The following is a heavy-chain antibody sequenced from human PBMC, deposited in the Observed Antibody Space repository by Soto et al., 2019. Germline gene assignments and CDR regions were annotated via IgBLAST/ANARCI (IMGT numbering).Heavy chain of an antibody. D-gene: IGHD5-18*01. V-gene: IGHV1-46*01. CDR3: TRVPYGYGLLFCLDL. Sequence: ASVKVSCKASGYTFTYYHLHWVRPAPGQGLEWMGSINPNGGDTTYAQKYQRRITIIRDTYTSTVFKEGSGLGSDNAALYYWTRVPYGYGLLFCLDLWGQGTLVTVSS. J-gene: IGHJ5*02. CDR2: INPNGGDT. CDR1: GYTFTYYH.